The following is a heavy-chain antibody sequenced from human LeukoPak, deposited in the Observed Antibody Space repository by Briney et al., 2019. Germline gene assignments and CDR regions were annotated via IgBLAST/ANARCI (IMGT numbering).Heavy chain of an antibody. D-gene: IGHD2-15*01. V-gene: IGHV4-39*01. CDR1: GGSISSSSDY. CDR2: IYYHENT. J-gene: IGHJ5*02. CDR3: ARGRGKLLLPPHTWFAP. Sequence: SETLSLTCTVSGGSISSSSDYWGWIRQAPGKGLEWIGSIYYHENTYYNSSLKSRVTISVDTSQIQFSLKLSSATAADTAVYYCARGRGKLLLPPHTWFAPWGKGTLVTVPS.